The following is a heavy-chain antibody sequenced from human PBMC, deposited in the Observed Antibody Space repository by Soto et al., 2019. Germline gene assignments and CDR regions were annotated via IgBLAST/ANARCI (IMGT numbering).Heavy chain of an antibody. V-gene: IGHV1-8*01. Sequence: GASVKVSCKASGYTFTSYDINWVREATGQGLEWMGWMNPNSGNTGYAQKFQGRVTMTRNTSISTAYMELSSLRSEDTAVYYCARGSSWHNWVDPWDQGTLFTVSS. J-gene: IGHJ5*02. D-gene: IGHD6-13*01. CDR1: GYTFTSYD. CDR2: MNPNSGNT. CDR3: ARGSSWHNWVDP.